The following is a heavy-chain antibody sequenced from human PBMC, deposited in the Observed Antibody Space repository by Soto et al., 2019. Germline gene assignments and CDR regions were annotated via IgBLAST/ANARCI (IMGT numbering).Heavy chain of an antibody. CDR1: GYTFTSYD. J-gene: IGHJ3*02. CDR2: MIPNSGNT. Sequence: ASVKVSCKASGYTFTSYDINWVRQATGQGLEWMGWMIPNSGNTGYAQKFQGRVTMTRNTSISTAYMELSSLRSEDTAVYYCASPRNMYYYGSGRPLNDAFEIRGQGTMVTVS. D-gene: IGHD3-10*01. CDR3: ASPRNMYYYGSGRPLNDAFEI. V-gene: IGHV1-8*01.